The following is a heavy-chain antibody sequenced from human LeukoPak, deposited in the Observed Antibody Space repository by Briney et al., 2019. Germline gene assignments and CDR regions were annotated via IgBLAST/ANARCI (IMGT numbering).Heavy chain of an antibody. D-gene: IGHD3-3*01. J-gene: IGHJ4*02. CDR2: IYYSGSS. CDR1: GGSVSSYY. CDR3: ARDLARGRSGLDY. V-gene: IGHV4-59*02. Sequence: SETLSLTCTVSGGSVSSYYWNWVRQPPGKGLEWIGYIYYSGSSNYNPSLKSRVTISVDTSKNQFSLKLSSVTAADTAMYYCARDLARGRSGLDYWGQGTLVPVSS.